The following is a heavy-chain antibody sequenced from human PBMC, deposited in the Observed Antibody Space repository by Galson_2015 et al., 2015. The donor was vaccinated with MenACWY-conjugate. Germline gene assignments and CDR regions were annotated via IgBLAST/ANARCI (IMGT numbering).Heavy chain of an antibody. J-gene: IGHJ3*02. CDR3: ARDNPRGYSSGWSHLDAFDI. D-gene: IGHD6-19*01. CDR1: GFTFDDYG. V-gene: IGHV3-66*02. Sequence: SLRLSCAASGFTFDDYGMSWVRHAPGKGLEWVSVIYSGGSTYYADSVKGRFTISRDNSKNTLYLQMNSLRAEDTAVYYCARDNPRGYSSGWSHLDAFDIWGQGTMVTVSS. CDR2: IYSGGST.